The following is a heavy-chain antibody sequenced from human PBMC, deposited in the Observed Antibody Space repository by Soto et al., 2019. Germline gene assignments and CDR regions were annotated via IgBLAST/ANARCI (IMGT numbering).Heavy chain of an antibody. CDR3: ARDHPFTVDKDMVFDY. Sequence: ASVKVSCKASGYTFTSYAMHWVGQAPGQRLEWMGWINAGNGNTKYSQKFQGRVTITRDTSASTAYMELSSLRSEDTAVYYCARDHPFTVDKDMVFDYLGQGTLGIVSS. CDR1: GYTFTSYA. V-gene: IGHV1-3*01. D-gene: IGHD5-18*01. CDR2: INAGNGNT. J-gene: IGHJ4*02.